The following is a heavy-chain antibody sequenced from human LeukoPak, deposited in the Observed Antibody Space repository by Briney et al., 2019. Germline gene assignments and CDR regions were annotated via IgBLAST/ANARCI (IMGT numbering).Heavy chain of an antibody. CDR2: INWNGGST. CDR1: GFTFDDYG. Sequence: GGSLRLSCAASGFTFDDYGMSWVRQAPGKGLEWVSGINWNGGSTGYADSVKGRFTISRDNSKNTLYLQMNSLRAEDTAMYYCAKGVGATRIFDYWGQGALVTVSS. CDR3: AKGVGATRIFDY. V-gene: IGHV3-20*04. D-gene: IGHD1-26*01. J-gene: IGHJ4*02.